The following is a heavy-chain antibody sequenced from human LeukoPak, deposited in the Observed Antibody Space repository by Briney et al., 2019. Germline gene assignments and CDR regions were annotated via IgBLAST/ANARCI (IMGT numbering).Heavy chain of an antibody. CDR2: IYYSGST. Sequence: SETLSLTCTVSGGSISSSSYYWGWIRQPPGKGLEWIGSIYYSGSTYYNPSLKSRVTISVDTSKNQFSLKLSSMTAADTAVYYCARQATDYYYYYMDVWGKGTTVTVSS. CDR3: ARQATDYYYYYMDV. V-gene: IGHV4-39*01. CDR1: GGSISSSSYY. J-gene: IGHJ6*03.